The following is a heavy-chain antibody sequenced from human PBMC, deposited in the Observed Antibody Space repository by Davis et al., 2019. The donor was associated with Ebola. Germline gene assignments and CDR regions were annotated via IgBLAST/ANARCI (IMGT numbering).Heavy chain of an antibody. V-gene: IGHV3-13*01. D-gene: IGHD2-2*01. Sequence: GGSLRLSCAASGFTFSSYDMHWVRQATGKGQEWVSAIGTAGDTYYPGSVKGRFTISRDNSKNTLYLQMNSLRAEDTAVYYCAKDQYQLPSVFDPWGQGTLVTVSS. CDR3: AKDQYQLPSVFDP. J-gene: IGHJ5*02. CDR1: GFTFSSYD. CDR2: IGTAGDT.